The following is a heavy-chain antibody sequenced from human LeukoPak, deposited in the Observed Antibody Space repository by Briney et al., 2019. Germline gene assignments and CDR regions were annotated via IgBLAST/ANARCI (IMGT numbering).Heavy chain of an antibody. V-gene: IGHV1-18*04. CDR3: ARDLRDLSGWYAIDY. CDR2: ISAYNGNT. CDR1: GYTFTGYY. Sequence: ASVKVSCKASGYTFTGYYMHWVRQAPGQGLEWMGWISAYNGNTNYAQKLQGRVTMTIDTSTSTAYMELRSLRSDDTAVYYCARDLRDLSGWYAIDYWGQGTLVTVSS. D-gene: IGHD6-19*01. J-gene: IGHJ4*02.